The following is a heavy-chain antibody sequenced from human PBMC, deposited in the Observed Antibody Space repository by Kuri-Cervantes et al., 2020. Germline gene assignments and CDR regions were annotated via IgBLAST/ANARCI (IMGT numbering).Heavy chain of an antibody. CDR1: GFSLSTSGVG. J-gene: IGHJ4*02. CDR2: IYWDDDK. D-gene: IGHD3-16*01. Sequence: SGPTLVKPTQTLTLTCTFSGFSLSTSGVGVGWIRQPPGKALEWLALIYWDDDKRYGPSLKSRLTITKDTSKNQVVLTMTNMDPVDTATYYCAHRGGDRRLLDYWGQGTLVTVSS. V-gene: IGHV2-5*05. CDR3: AHRGGDRRLLDY.